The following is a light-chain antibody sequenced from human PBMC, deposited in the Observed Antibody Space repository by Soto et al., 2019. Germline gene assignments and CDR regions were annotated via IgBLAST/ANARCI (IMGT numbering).Light chain of an antibody. V-gene: IGLV3-1*01. Sequence: YELTQPPSLSVSPGQTATITCSGDKLGEKYVYWYQQRPGQSPVLVIYQDTTRPSGITDRISGSTSGNTATLSISGTQTLDEADYYCQAWDTTSAIFGGGTKLTVL. CDR3: QAWDTTSAI. J-gene: IGLJ2*01. CDR2: QDT. CDR1: KLGEKY.